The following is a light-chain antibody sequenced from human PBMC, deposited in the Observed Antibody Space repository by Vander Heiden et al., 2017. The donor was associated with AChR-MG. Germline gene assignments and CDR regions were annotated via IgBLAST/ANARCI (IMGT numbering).Light chain of an antibody. CDR1: QSVLYTSNNKDY. J-gene: IGKJ2*01. CDR2: WAS. V-gene: IGKV4-1*01. Sequence: DIVMTQSPDSLALSLGERATINCKSSQSVLYTSNNKDYLAWYQQQPGQPPKLIIYWASSRESGVPDRFSGSGSGTDFTLTIRSLQAEDVAVYYCQQYSSTPYTFGPGTKVEIK. CDR3: QQYSSTPYT.